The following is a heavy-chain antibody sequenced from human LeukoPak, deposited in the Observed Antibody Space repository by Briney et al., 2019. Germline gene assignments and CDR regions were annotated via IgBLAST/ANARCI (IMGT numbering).Heavy chain of an antibody. Sequence: SETLSLTCAVYGGSFSGYYWSWIRQPPGKGLEWIGEINHSGSTNYNPSLKSRVTISVDTSKNQFSLKLSSVTAADTAVYYCASNGSAARLDYWGQGTLVTVSS. CDR2: INHSGST. CDR1: GGSFSGYY. CDR3: ASNGSAARLDY. J-gene: IGHJ4*02. V-gene: IGHV4-34*01. D-gene: IGHD6-6*01.